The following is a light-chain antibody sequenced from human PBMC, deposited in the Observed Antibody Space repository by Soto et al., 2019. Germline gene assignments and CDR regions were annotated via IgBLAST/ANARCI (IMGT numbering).Light chain of an antibody. CDR1: SSDVGGYNY. Sequence: QSALTQPASVSGSPGQSITISCTGTSSDVGGYNYVSWYQQHPGKAPKLMIYEVNNRPSGVSNHFSGSKSGNTASLTISGLQAEDEADYYCSSYTSSSTLVVFGGGTKVTVL. V-gene: IGLV2-14*01. CDR3: SSYTSSSTLVV. J-gene: IGLJ2*01. CDR2: EVN.